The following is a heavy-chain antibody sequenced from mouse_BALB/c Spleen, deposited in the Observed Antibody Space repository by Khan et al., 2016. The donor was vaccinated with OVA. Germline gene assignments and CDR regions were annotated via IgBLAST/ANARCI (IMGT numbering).Heavy chain of an antibody. J-gene: IGHJ3*01. CDR1: GFTFSTYV. CDR2: ISSGGDYI. D-gene: IGHD1-1*01. Sequence: EVQLVESGGDLVKPGGSLKLSCAASGFTFSTYVMSWVRQTPDKRLEWVATISSGGDYIYYPDSVKGRFTISRDDAKNTLNLQMSSLRSEDTAMYDCARHNYGLFAYWGQGTLVTVSA. CDR3: ARHNYGLFAY. V-gene: IGHV5-6*01.